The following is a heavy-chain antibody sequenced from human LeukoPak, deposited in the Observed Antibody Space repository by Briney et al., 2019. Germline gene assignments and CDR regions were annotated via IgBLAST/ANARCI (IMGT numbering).Heavy chain of an antibody. CDR2: IYYSGST. D-gene: IGHD1-1*01. V-gene: IGHV4-59*01. CDR1: GGSISSYC. J-gene: IGHJ4*02. CDR3: ARLTRRSGNYFDY. Sequence: SETLSLTCTVSGGSISSYCWSWIRQPPGKGLEWIGYIYYSGSTNYNPSLKSRVTISVDTSKSQFSLKLNSVTAADTAVYYCARLTRRSGNYFDYWGQGTLVTVSS.